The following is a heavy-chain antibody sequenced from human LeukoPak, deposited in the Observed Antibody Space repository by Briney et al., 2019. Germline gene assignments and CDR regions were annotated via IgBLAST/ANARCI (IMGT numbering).Heavy chain of an antibody. J-gene: IGHJ6*03. CDR1: GYTFTGYY. Sequence: ASVKVSCKASGYTFTGYYMHWVRQAPGQGLEWMGWINPNSGGTNYAQKFQGRVIMTTDTSISTAYMELSSLRSDDTAVYYCARGVYSYGLYYYMDVWGKGTTVTVSS. V-gene: IGHV1-2*02. CDR3: ARGVYSYGLYYYMDV. CDR2: INPNSGGT. D-gene: IGHD5-18*01.